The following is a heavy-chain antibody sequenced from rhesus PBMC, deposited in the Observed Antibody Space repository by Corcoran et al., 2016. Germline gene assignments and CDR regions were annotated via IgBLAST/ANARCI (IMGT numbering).Heavy chain of an antibody. CDR2: VGPEKGEA. Sequence: EVQLVQSGAEVKKPGASVKISCKASGYTFTDYYLHWVRQAPGKGLEWRGRVGPEKGEAIHDQKFQERVTITADTTTDRAYMDLSSLRSEDTAVYYCATDQRYSVGYFDYWGQGVLVTVSS. CDR1: GYTFTDYY. CDR3: ATDQRYSVGYFDY. J-gene: IGHJ4*01. V-gene: IGHV1-111*02. D-gene: IGHD1-1*01.